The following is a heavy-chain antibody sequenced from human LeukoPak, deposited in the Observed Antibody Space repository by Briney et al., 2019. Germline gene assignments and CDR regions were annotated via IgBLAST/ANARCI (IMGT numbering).Heavy chain of an antibody. J-gene: IGHJ4*02. CDR1: GGSFSGYY. V-gene: IGHV4-34*01. Sequence: PSETLSLTCAVYGGSFSGYYWSWIRQPPGKGLEWIGEINHSGSTNYNPSLKSRVTISVDTSKNQFSLKLSSVTAADTAVYYCARVRYSSSWYALYYFDYWGQGTLVTVSS. CDR2: INHSGST. D-gene: IGHD6-13*01. CDR3: ARVRYSSSWYALYYFDY.